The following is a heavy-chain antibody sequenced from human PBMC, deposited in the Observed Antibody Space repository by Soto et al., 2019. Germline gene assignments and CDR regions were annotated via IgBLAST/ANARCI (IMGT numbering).Heavy chain of an antibody. J-gene: IGHJ6*02. V-gene: IGHV3-23*01. D-gene: IGHD3-10*01. CDR2: ISGSGGST. CDR1: GFTFSSYA. CDR3: AGELRVYYYGMDV. Sequence: EVQLLESGGGLVQPGGSLRLSCAASGFTFSSYAMSWVRQAPGKGLEWVSAISGSGGSTYYADSVKGRFTISRDNSKNALYLQMNSLRAEDTAVYYCAGELRVYYYGMDVWGQGTTVTVSS.